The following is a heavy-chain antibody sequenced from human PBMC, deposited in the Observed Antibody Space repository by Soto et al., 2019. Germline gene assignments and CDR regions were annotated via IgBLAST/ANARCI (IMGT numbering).Heavy chain of an antibody. J-gene: IGHJ6*02. Sequence: GGSLRLSCAASGFTFSSYAMHWVRQAPGKGLEWVAVISYDGSNKYYADSVKGRFTISRDNSKNTLYLQMNSLRAEDTAVYYCARVPRPGYCSSTSCYGCYGMDVWGQGTTVTVSS. D-gene: IGHD2-2*01. V-gene: IGHV3-30-3*01. CDR1: GFTFSSYA. CDR2: ISYDGSNK. CDR3: ARVPRPGYCSSTSCYGCYGMDV.